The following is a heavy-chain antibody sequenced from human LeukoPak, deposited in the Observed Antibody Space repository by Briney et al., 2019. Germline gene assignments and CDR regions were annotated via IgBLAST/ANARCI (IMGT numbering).Heavy chain of an antibody. J-gene: IGHJ4*02. V-gene: IGHV3-9*01. D-gene: IGHD2-15*01. CDR3: AKGYCSGGSCYYFDY. CDR2: ISWNSGSI. Sequence: PGRSLRLSCAASGLTFDDYAMHWVRQAPGKGLEWVSGISWNSGSIGYADSVKGRFTISRDNAKNSLYLQMNSLRAEDTALYYCAKGYCSGGSCYYFDYWGQGTLVTVSS. CDR1: GLTFDDYA.